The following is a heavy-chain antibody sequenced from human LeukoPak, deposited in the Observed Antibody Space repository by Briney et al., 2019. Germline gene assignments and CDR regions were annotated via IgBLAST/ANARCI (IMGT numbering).Heavy chain of an antibody. J-gene: IGHJ1*01. CDR2: INSDGSST. CDR1: GFTFSSYW. Sequence: GGSLRLSCAASGFTFSSYWMHWVRQAPGKGLVWVSRINSDGSSTSYADSVKGRFTISRDNAKNTLYLQMNSLRAEDTAVYYCAREGARYCSGGSCLTSSGLQHWGQGTLVSVSS. D-gene: IGHD2-15*01. V-gene: IGHV3-74*01. CDR3: AREGARYCSGGSCLTSSGLQH.